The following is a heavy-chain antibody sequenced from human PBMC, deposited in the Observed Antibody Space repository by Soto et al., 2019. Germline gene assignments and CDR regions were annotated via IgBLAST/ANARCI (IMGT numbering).Heavy chain of an antibody. J-gene: IGHJ6*04. D-gene: IGHD2-2*01. V-gene: IGHV1-2*04. CDR3: ARGGSSTSLLYYYYGMDV. CDR2: INPNSGGT. CDR1: VYTMSVYY. Sequence: VNGYWKASVYTMSVYYVGRVRQTPEQGLEWMGWINPNSGGTNYAQKFQGWVTMTRDTSISTAYMELGRLRSDDTAVYYCARGGSSTSLLYYYYGMDVWGEGITVTVSS.